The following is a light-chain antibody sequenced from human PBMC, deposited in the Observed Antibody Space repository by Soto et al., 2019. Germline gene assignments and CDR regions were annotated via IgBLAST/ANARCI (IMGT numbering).Light chain of an antibody. CDR3: QQYNDWSLT. CDR2: GTS. Sequence: ERVMTQSPATLSVSPGERATLSCRASQSVSSNLAWYQQKPGQVPRLLIYGTSTRATGVPARFSGSGSGTEFTLTVSVLQSEDFAVYYCQQYNDWSLTFGGGTKVEIK. V-gene: IGKV3-15*01. CDR1: QSVSSN. J-gene: IGKJ4*01.